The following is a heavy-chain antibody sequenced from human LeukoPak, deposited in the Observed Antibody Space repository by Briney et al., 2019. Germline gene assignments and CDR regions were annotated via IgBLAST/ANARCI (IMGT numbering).Heavy chain of an antibody. CDR3: ARDGSSGYQVFDY. Sequence: SETPSLTCTVSGGSISSYYWSWIRQPPGKGLEWIGYIYYSGSTNYNPSLKSRVTISVDTSKNQFSLKLSSVTAADTAVYYCARDGSSGYQVFDYWGQGTLVTVSS. D-gene: IGHD3-22*01. CDR2: IYYSGST. CDR1: GGSISSYY. V-gene: IGHV4-59*01. J-gene: IGHJ4*02.